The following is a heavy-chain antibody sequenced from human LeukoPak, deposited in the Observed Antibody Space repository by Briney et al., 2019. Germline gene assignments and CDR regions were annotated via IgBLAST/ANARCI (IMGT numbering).Heavy chain of an antibody. CDR1: GFTFSSYA. Sequence: PGGSLRLSCAASGFTFSSYAMSWVRQAPGKGLEWVSAISGSGGSTYYADSVKGRFTISRDNSKNTLYLQMNSLRAEDTAVYYCAKVSGGSYYGANYFDYWGQGTLVTVSS. V-gene: IGHV3-23*01. D-gene: IGHD1-26*01. CDR2: ISGSGGST. CDR3: AKVSGGSYYGANYFDY. J-gene: IGHJ4*02.